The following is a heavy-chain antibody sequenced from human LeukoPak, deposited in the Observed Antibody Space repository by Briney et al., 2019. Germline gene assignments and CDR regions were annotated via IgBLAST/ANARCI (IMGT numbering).Heavy chain of an antibody. V-gene: IGHV3-21*01. D-gene: IGHD3-10*01. Sequence: GGSLRLSCAASGFTFSSYSMSWVRQAPGKGLEWVSSISSSSSYIYYADSVKGRFTISRDNAKNSLYLQMNSLRAEDTAVYYCARERRRVLWFGELEGDNWFDPWGQGTLVTVSS. CDR3: ARERRRVLWFGELEGDNWFDP. CDR1: GFTFSSYS. J-gene: IGHJ5*02. CDR2: ISSSSSYI.